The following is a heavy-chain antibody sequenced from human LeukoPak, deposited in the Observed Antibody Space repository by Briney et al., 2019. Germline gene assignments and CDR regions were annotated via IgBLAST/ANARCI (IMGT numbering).Heavy chain of an antibody. CDR1: VFTVSSNY. Sequence: PGGSLRLSCAASVFTVSSNYMSWVRRAPGKGLEWVSVISSGGWTHYADSVKGRFTISSDNSKNTLYLQMNSLRAEDTAVYYCAKELNPIDYWGQGTLVTVSS. V-gene: IGHV3-66*01. CDR3: AKELNPIDY. J-gene: IGHJ4*02. D-gene: IGHD4/OR15-4a*01. CDR2: ISSGGWT.